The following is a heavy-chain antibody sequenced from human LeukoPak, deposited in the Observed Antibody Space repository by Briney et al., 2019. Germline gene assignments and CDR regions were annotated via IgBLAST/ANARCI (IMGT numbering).Heavy chain of an antibody. J-gene: IGHJ5*02. Sequence: SETLSLTCTVSGGSISSYYWSWIRQPPGKGLEWIGYIYYSGSTNYNPSLKSRVTISVDTSKNQFSLKLSSVTAADTAVYYCARHRIVVVVAAPFDPWGQGTLVTVSS. D-gene: IGHD2-15*01. CDR2: IYYSGST. V-gene: IGHV4-59*01. CDR1: GGSISSYY. CDR3: ARHRIVVVVAAPFDP.